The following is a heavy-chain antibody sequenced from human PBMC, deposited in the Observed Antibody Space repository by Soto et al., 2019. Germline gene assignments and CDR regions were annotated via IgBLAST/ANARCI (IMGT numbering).Heavy chain of an antibody. CDR3: ARGTADYGDPEDAFDI. CDR2: IWYDGSNK. D-gene: IGHD4-17*01. J-gene: IGHJ3*02. Sequence: GGSLRLSCAASGFTFSSYGMHWVRQAPGKGLEWVAVIWYDGSNKYYADSVKGRFTISRDNSKNTLYLQMNSLRAEDTAVYYCARGTADYGDPEDAFDIWGQGTMVTVSS. CDR1: GFTFSSYG. V-gene: IGHV3-33*01.